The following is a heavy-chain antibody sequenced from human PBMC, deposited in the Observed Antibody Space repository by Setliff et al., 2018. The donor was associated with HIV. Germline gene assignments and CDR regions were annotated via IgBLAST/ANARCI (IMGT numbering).Heavy chain of an antibody. CDR2: IYWDSSRA. D-gene: IGHD3-16*01. CDR3: ANLWELGA. J-gene: IGHJ5*02. Sequence: GGSLRLSCATSGFTFDDYTMHWVRQAPGKGLEWLAFIYWDSSRAYYMDSVKGRFTISRDNARTSLFLEMRSLRDEDTAVYLCANLWELGAWGQGTLVTVSS. CDR1: GFTFDDYT. V-gene: IGHV3-43*01.